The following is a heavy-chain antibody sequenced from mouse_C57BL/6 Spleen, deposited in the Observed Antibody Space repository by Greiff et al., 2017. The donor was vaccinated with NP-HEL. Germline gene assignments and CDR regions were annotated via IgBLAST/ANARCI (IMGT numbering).Heavy chain of an antibody. CDR2: INPYNGGT. V-gene: IGHV1-19*01. CDR1: GYTFTDYY. CDR3: ARGGRGFDY. J-gene: IGHJ2*01. Sequence: VQLQQSGPVLVKPGASVKTSCKASGYTFTDYYMNWVKQSHGKSLEWIGVINPYNGGTSYNQKFKGKATLTVDKSSSTAYMELNSLTSEDSAVYYCARGGRGFDYWGQGTTLTVSS. D-gene: IGHD3-3*01.